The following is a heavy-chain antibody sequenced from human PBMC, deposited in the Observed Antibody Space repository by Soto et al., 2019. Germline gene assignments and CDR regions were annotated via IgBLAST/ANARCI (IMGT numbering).Heavy chain of an antibody. J-gene: IGHJ4*02. Sequence: QVQLVQSGAEEKKPGASVKVSCKASGYTFTSYAMHWVRQAPGQRLEWMGWINAGNGNTKYSQKCQGRGTITRDTSASTAYMELSSLRSEDTAVYYCARSIVVVTALDYWGQGTLVTVSS. CDR3: ARSIVVVTALDY. CDR1: GYTFTSYA. D-gene: IGHD2-21*02. CDR2: INAGNGNT. V-gene: IGHV1-3*05.